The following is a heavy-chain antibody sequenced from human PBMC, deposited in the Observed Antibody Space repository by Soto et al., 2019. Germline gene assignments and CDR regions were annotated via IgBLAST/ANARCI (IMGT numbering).Heavy chain of an antibody. CDR3: AKGSDYYYDY. CDR2: VSGSGGST. V-gene: IGHV3-23*01. Sequence: GSLRLSCAASGFTFSSYAMTWVRQAPGRGLEWVSYVSGSGGSTYYADSVKGRFTISRDNSKNTLYLQMNSLRAEDTAEYYCAKGSDYYYDYWGQGTLVTVSS. CDR1: GFTFSSYA. J-gene: IGHJ4*02. D-gene: IGHD3-10*01.